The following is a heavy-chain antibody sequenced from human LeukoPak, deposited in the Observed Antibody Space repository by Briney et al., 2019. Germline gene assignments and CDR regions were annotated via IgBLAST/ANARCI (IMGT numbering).Heavy chain of an antibody. D-gene: IGHD6-13*01. V-gene: IGHV3-9*01. CDR3: AKGPAVAGLSWFDP. Sequence: GGSLRLSCVASGFKFDDYAMHWVRQALGKGLEWVSGISWNGGNIDYADSVKGRFTISRDNGKNSLYLQLNSLRPEDTAFYYCAKGPAVAGLSWFDPWGQGTLVTVSA. CDR1: GFKFDDYA. J-gene: IGHJ5*02. CDR2: ISWNGGNI.